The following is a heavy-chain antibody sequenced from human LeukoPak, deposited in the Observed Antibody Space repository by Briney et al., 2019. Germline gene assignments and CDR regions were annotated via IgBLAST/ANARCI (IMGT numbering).Heavy chain of an antibody. CDR1: GFTFDDYA. Sequence: GRSLRLSCAASGFTFDDYAMHWVRQAPGQGLEWVSGISWNSGSIGYADSVKGRFTISRDNAKHSLYLQMNSLRAEDTALYYCAKDATATLYYDFWSGYIDAAMDVWGQGTTVAVS. CDR3: AKDATATLYYDFWSGYIDAAMDV. D-gene: IGHD3-3*01. CDR2: ISWNSGSI. V-gene: IGHV3-9*01. J-gene: IGHJ6*02.